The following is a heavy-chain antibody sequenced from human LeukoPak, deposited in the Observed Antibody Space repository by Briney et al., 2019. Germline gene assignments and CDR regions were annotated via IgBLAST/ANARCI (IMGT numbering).Heavy chain of an antibody. Sequence: SETLSLTCTVSGYSISSGYYWGWIRQPPGKGLEWIGSIYHSGSTYYNPSLKSRVTISVDTSKNQFSLKLSSVTAADTAVYYCAREYVYYGSGSPAENYFDYWGQGTLVTVSS. D-gene: IGHD3-10*01. V-gene: IGHV4-38-2*02. CDR3: AREYVYYGSGSPAENYFDY. CDR2: IYHSGST. CDR1: GYSISSGYY. J-gene: IGHJ4*02.